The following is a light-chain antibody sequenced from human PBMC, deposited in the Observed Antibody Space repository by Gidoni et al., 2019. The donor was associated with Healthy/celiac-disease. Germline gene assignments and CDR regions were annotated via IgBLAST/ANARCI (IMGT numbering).Light chain of an antibody. CDR3: QAWDSSTAV. J-gene: IGLJ2*01. Sequence: SYELTQPPSLSVSPGPTASITCAGDNAGDKYACWYQQKPGQSPVLVIYEDSKRPSGIPERFSGSNSGNTATLTISGTQAMDEADDYCQAWDSSTAVFGGGTKLTVL. CDR2: EDS. CDR1: NAGDKY. V-gene: IGLV3-1*01.